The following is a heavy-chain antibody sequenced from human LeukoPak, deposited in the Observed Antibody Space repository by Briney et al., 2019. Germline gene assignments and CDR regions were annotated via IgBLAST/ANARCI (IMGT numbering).Heavy chain of an antibody. J-gene: IGHJ5*02. V-gene: IGHV1-2*02. CDR1: GYTFTGYY. CDR2: INPNSGGT. CDR3: ARGGIVLMVYATSNWFDP. Sequence: GASVKVSCKASGYTFTGYYMHWVRQAPGQGLEWMGWINPNSGGTNYAQKFQGRVTMTRDTSISTAYMELSRLRSDDTAVYYCARGGIVLMVYATSNWFDPWGQGTLVTVSS. D-gene: IGHD2-8*01.